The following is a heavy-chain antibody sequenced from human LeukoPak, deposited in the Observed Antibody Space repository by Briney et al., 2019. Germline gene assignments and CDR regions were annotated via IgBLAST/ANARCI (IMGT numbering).Heavy chain of an antibody. V-gene: IGHV4-61*02. D-gene: IGHD3-10*01. J-gene: IGHJ3*02. CDR3: ATFPEGYGSGLLI. CDR1: GGSISSGSYY. CDR2: IYTSGST. Sequence: PSETLSLTCTVSGGSISSGSYYWSWIRQPAGKGLEWIGRIYTSGSTNYNPSLKSRVTISVDTSKNQFSLKLSSVTAADTAEYYCATFPEGYGSGLLIWGQGTMVTVSS.